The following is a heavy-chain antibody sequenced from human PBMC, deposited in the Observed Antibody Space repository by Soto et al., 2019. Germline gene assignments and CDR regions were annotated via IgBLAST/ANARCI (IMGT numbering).Heavy chain of an antibody. D-gene: IGHD5-12*01. V-gene: IGHV3-23*01. CDR2: LTSSGDKT. CDR3: TKRSGSQFDY. CDR1: GFTFASYA. Sequence: GGSLRLSCAASGFTFASYAMSWVRQAPGKGLEWVSGLTSSGDKTYYVDSVKGRFTISRDNSKNTLYLQMNSLRVEDTAIYYCTKRSGSQFDYWGQGTQVTVSS. J-gene: IGHJ4*02.